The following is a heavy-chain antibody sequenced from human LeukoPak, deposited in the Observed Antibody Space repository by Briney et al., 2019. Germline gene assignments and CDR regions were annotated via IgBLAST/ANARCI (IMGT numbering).Heavy chain of an antibody. CDR2: ISAYNGNT. D-gene: IGHD2-2*01. V-gene: IGHV1-18*01. CDR3: ASATPSDTDYYGMDA. J-gene: IGHJ6*02. CDR1: GYTFTSYG. Sequence: ASVKVSCKASGYTFTSYGISWVRQAPGQGLEWMGWISAYNGNTNYAQKLQGRVTMTTDTSTSTAYMELRSLRSDDTAAYYCASATPSDTDYYGMDAWGQGTTVTVSS.